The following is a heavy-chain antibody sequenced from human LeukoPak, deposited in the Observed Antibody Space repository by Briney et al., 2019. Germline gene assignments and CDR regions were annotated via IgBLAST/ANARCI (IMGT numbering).Heavy chain of an antibody. CDR2: ISGSGGST. V-gene: IGHV3-23*01. Sequence: GGSLRLSCAASGFTFSSYAMSWVRQAPGKGLEWVSAISGSGGSTYYADSVKGRFTISRDNSKNTLYLQMNSLRAEDTAVYYCAKAHFDCSMGYYYMDVWGKGTTVTVSS. CDR1: GFTFSSYA. D-gene: IGHD3-9*01. CDR3: AKAHFDCSMGYYYMDV. J-gene: IGHJ6*03.